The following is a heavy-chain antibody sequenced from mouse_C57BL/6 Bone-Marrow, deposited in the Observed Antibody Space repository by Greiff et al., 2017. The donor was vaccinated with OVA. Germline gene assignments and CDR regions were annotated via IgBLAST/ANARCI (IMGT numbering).Heavy chain of an antibody. V-gene: IGHV3-6*01. J-gene: IGHJ4*01. CDR1: GYSITSGYY. CDR2: ISYDGSN. Sequence: EVQLVESGPGLVKPSQSLSLTCSVTGYSITSGYYWNWIRQFPGNKLEWMGYISYDGSNNYNPSLKNRISITRDTSKNQFFLKLNSVTTEDTATYYCARGRLLFYAMDYWGQGTSVTVSS. D-gene: IGHD1-1*01. CDR3: ARGRLLFYAMDY.